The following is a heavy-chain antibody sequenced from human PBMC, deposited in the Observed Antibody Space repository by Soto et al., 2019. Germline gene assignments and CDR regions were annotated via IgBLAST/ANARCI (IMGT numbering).Heavy chain of an antibody. J-gene: IGHJ1*01. V-gene: IGHV3-30-3*01. D-gene: IGHD1-1*01. CDR1: GFTFSSYA. CDR2: ISYDGSNK. Sequence: QVQLVESGGGVVQPGRSLRLSCAASGFTFSSYAMHWVRQAPGKGLEWVAVISYDGSNKYYADSVKGRFTISRDNSKNTLYLQMNSLRAEDTDVYYCATDAYWGQGTLVTVSS. CDR3: ATDAY.